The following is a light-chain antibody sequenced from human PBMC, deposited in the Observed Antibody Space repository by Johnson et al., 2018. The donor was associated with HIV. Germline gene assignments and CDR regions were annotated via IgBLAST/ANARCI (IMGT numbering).Light chain of an antibody. CDR1: SSNIGNNY. Sequence: QSLLTQPPSVSAAPGQKVTISCSGSSSNIGNNYVSWYQQLPGTAPKLLIYDNNKRPSGIPDRFSGSKSGTSATLGITGLQTGAEADYYCGTWDSSLSAVVFGTGTKVTVL. CDR3: GTWDSSLSAVV. V-gene: IGLV1-51*01. CDR2: DNN. J-gene: IGLJ1*01.